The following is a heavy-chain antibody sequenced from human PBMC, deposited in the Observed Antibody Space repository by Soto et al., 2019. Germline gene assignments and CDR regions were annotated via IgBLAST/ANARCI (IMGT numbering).Heavy chain of an antibody. CDR1: GYAISSGSY. J-gene: IGHJ5*02. D-gene: IGHD1-20*01. CDR3: VRDFVTYKDWLGP. V-gene: IGHV4-38-2*02. Sequence: PSETLSLTCAVSGYAISSGSYWDWIRQPPGKGLEWIGSIYHSGNTYFNPSLESRVTISVETSKNKFSLKLSSVTAADTAVYYCVRDFVTYKDWLGPWGQGILVTVSS. CDR2: IYHSGNT.